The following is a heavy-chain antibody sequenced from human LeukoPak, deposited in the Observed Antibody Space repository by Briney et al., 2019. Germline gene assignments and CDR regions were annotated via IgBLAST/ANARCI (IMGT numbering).Heavy chain of an antibody. Sequence: PGGSLRLSCAASGFTFSSYAMHWVRQAPGEGLEWVAVISYDGSNKYYAGSVKGRFTISRDNSKNTLYLQMNSLRAEDTAVYYCAREELAPQSRYFDYWGQGTLVTVSS. CDR3: AREELAPQSRYFDY. J-gene: IGHJ4*02. CDR2: ISYDGSNK. CDR1: GFTFSSYA. D-gene: IGHD5-24*01. V-gene: IGHV3-30-3*01.